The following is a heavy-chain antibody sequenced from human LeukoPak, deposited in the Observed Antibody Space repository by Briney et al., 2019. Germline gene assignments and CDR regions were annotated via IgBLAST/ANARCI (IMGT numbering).Heavy chain of an antibody. CDR3: ARSPVSDSSGREPFDV. J-gene: IGHJ3*01. D-gene: IGHD3-22*01. CDR2: INHSGST. CDR1: GGSFSGYY. V-gene: IGHV4-34*01. Sequence: PSETLSLTCAVYGGSFSGYYWSWLRQPPGKGLEWFGEINHSGSTNYNPSLKSRVTISVDTSKNQFSLKLSSVTAADTAVYYCARSPVSDSSGREPFDVWGQGTMVTVSS.